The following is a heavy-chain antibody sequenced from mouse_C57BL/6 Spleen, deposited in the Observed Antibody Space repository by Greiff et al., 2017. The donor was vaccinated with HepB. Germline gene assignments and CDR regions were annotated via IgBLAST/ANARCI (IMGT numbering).Heavy chain of an antibody. CDR3: TRVYYDYVGTSFAY. CDR1: GYTFTDYE. CDR2: IDPETGGT. D-gene: IGHD2-4*01. J-gene: IGHJ3*01. Sequence: QVQLQQSGAELVRPGASVTLSCKASGYTFTDYEMHWVKQTPVRGLEWIGAIDPETGGTAYNQKFKGKAILTADKSSSTAYMELRSLTSEDSAVYYCTRVYYDYVGTSFAYWGQGTLFTVSA. V-gene: IGHV1-15*01.